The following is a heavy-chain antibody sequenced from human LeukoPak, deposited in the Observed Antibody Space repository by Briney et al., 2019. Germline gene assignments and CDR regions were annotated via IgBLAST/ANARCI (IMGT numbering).Heavy chain of an antibody. V-gene: IGHV4-59*08. CDR1: GGSIYSYY. Sequence: SETLSLTCTVPGGSIYSYYWSWIRQPPRKGVEWIGYIYYTGGETNYNPSLKSRLTISVETSKNQFSLMLTSVTAADTAVYYCARQPGGTAAFDIWAQGTMVTVSS. D-gene: IGHD1-14*01. CDR2: IYYTGGET. CDR3: ARQPGGTAAFDI. J-gene: IGHJ3*02.